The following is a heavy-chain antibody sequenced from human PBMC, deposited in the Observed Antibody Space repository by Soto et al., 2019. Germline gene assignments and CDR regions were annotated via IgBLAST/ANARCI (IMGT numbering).Heavy chain of an antibody. V-gene: IGHV1-69*13. J-gene: IGHJ6*02. CDR1: GGTFSSYA. Sequence: ASVKVSCKASGGTFSSYAISWVRQAPGQGLEWMGGIIPIFGTANYAQKFQGRVTITADESTSTAYMELSSLRSEDTAVYYCARYCSGGSCYSEYYYYYGMDVWGQGTTVTVSS. D-gene: IGHD2-15*01. CDR3: ARYCSGGSCYSEYYYYYGMDV. CDR2: IIPIFGTA.